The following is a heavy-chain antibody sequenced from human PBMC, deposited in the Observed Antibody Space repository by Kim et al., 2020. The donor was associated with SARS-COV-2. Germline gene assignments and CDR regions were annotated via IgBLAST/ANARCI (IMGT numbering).Heavy chain of an antibody. CDR2: GHGTT. CDR3: LGGFYFDY. V-gene: IGHV1-3*01. J-gene: IGHJ4*02. D-gene: IGHD3-16*01. Sequence: GHGTTIYSQKFQGRVTFTTDTSASTAYMELSFLRSEDSAVYYCLGGFYFDYWGQGTLVTVSS.